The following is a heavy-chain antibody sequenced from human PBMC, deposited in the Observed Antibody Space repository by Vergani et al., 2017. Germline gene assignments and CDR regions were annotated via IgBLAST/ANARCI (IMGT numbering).Heavy chain of an antibody. CDR1: GFIVSSNY. V-gene: IGHV3-48*03. Sequence: EVQLVESGGGLIQPGGSLRLSCVASGFIVSSNYMSWVRQAPGKGLEWVSYISSSGSTIYYADSVKGRVTISRDNAKNSLDLQMNSLRAEDTAVYYCARWRSSTRYYYGMDVWGQGTTVTVAS. CDR2: ISSSGSTI. J-gene: IGHJ6*02. D-gene: IGHD2-2*01. CDR3: ARWRSSTRYYYGMDV.